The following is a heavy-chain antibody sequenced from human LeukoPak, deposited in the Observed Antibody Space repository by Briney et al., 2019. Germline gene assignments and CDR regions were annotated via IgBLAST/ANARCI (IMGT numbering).Heavy chain of an antibody. CDR3: ARAVQGVTLDY. J-gene: IGHJ4*02. Sequence: GGSLRLSCAASGFTFDDYGMSWVRQAPGKGLEWVAIIWYDGSKKYYADSVKGRFTISRDNSKNTLYVQMNSLRVEDTAVYYCARAVQGVTLDYWGQGTLVTVSS. V-gene: IGHV3-33*08. D-gene: IGHD3-10*01. CDR1: GFTFDDYG. CDR2: IWYDGSKK.